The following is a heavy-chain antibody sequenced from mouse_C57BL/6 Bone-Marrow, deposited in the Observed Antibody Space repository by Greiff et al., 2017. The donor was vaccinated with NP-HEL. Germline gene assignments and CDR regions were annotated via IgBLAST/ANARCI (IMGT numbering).Heavy chain of an antibody. CDR3: TRLLRYYYWYFDV. CDR2: ISSGGDYI. D-gene: IGHD1-1*01. V-gene: IGHV5-9-1*02. J-gene: IGHJ1*03. CDR1: GFTFSSYA. Sequence: EVKLVDSGEGLVKPGGSLKLSCAASGFTFSSYAMSWVRQTPEKRLEWVAYISSGGDYIYYADTVKGRFTISRDNARNTLYLQMSSLKSEDTAMYYCTRLLRYYYWYFDVWGTGTTVTVSS.